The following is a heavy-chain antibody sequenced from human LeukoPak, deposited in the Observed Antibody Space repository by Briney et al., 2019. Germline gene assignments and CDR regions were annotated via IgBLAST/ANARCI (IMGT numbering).Heavy chain of an antibody. J-gene: IGHJ4*02. D-gene: IGHD2-2*01. CDR2: IAYDGDNK. CDR1: GFTFSSYA. CDR3: ARDLPEHFMPSDY. Sequence: SGGSLTLSCAASGFTFSSYAMHWVRQAPGKGLEWVAFIAYDGDNKHYAASVKGRFLVSKDNSKNTISLQMNSLRLEDTAVYYCARDLPEHFMPSDYWGQGTLVTVSS. V-gene: IGHV3-30-3*01.